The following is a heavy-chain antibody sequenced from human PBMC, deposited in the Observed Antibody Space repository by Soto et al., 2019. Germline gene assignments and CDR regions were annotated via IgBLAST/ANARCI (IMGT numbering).Heavy chain of an antibody. D-gene: IGHD1-20*01. CDR1: GGTFSSYA. Sequence: ASVKVSCKASGGTFSSYAISWVRQAPGQGLEWMGGIIPIFGTANYAQKFQGRVTITADESTSTAYMELSSLRSEDTAVYYCARSYNWNHIDYWGQGTLITVSS. V-gene: IGHV1-69*13. CDR3: ARSYNWNHIDY. J-gene: IGHJ4*02. CDR2: IIPIFGTA.